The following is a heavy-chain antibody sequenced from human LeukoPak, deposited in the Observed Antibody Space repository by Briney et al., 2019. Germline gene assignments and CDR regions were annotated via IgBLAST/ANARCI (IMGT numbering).Heavy chain of an antibody. CDR3: ARATYSSGWYRWYFDL. CDR2: IYTSGST. V-gene: IGHV4-61*02. CDR1: GGSISSGSYY. J-gene: IGHJ2*01. Sequence: SQTLSLTCTVSGGSISSGSYYWSWIRQPAGKGLEWIGRIYTSGSTNYNPSLKSRVTISVDTAKNKFSLKLSSVTAADTAVYYCARATYSSGWYRWYFDLWGRGTLVTVSS. D-gene: IGHD6-19*01.